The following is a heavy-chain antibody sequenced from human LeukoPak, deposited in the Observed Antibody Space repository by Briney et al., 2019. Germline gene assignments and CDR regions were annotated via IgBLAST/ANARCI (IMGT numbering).Heavy chain of an antibody. CDR1: GGSISGYY. CDR2: IYYNGIS. D-gene: IGHD1-1*01. V-gene: IGHV4-59*01. J-gene: IGHJ6*02. Sequence: SETLSLTCTVSGGSISGYYWSWIRQPPGKGLEWIAYIYYNGISNYNPSLKSRVIISVDSSKNQFSLKLTSVTAADTAVYYCAKIRTGTGPTMDVWGQGTTVTVSS. CDR3: AKIRTGTGPTMDV.